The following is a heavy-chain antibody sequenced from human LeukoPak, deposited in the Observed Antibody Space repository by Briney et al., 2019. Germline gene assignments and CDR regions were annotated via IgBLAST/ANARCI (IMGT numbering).Heavy chain of an antibody. CDR3: ARAVVVAASGVDYFGY. CDR2: INPSGGST. V-gene: IGHV1-46*01. J-gene: IGHJ4*02. Sequence: ASVKVSCKASGYTFTSYYMHWVRQAPGQGLEWMGIINPSGGSTSYAQKFQGRVTMTRDTSTSTVYMELSSLRSEDTAVYYCARAVVVAASGVDYFGYWGQGTLVTVSS. CDR1: GYTFTSYY. D-gene: IGHD2-15*01.